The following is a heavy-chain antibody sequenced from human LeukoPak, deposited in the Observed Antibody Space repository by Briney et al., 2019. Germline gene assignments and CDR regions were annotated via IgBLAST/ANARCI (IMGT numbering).Heavy chain of an antibody. V-gene: IGHV3-30*04. Sequence: GGSLRLSCAASGFTFSSYAMHWVRQAPGKGLEWVAVISYDGSNKYYVDSVKGRFTISRDYSKNTLYLQMNSLGTEDTAIYYCARSQLRFDNWGQGTLVTVSS. CDR2: ISYDGSNK. CDR1: GFTFSSYA. D-gene: IGHD1-1*01. J-gene: IGHJ4*02. CDR3: ARSQLRFDN.